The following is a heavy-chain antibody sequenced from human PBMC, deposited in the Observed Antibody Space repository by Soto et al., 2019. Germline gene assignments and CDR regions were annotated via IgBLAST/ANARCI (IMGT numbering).Heavy chain of an antibody. CDR3: AREYYGLLTGYYTDY. J-gene: IGHJ4*02. CDR1: GFPFSSYW. CDR2: ISGDGVTT. Sequence: EVQLVESGGDLVQRGGSLRLSCAASGFPFSSYWMHWVRHTPGKGLDWVARISGDGVTTYYADSVTGRFTVSRDNAKNTLSLQISGLRADDTAVYYCAREYYGLLTGYYTDYWGQGTVVSVSS. V-gene: IGHV3-74*01. D-gene: IGHD3-9*01.